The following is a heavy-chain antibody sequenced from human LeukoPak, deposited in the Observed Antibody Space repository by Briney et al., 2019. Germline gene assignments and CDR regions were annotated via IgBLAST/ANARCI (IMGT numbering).Heavy chain of an antibody. CDR1: GYSFTSYW. CDR3: ARLVVVVVPAATSYYYYYMDV. J-gene: IGHJ6*03. V-gene: IGHV5-51*01. Sequence: GESLKISCRGSGYSFTSYWIGWVGRMPGKGLEWRGIIYPGDPDTRYNPSSQGQVTIPPTKSLSTAYLQWSSLKASDTAMYYCARLVVVVVPAATSYYYYYMDVWGKGTTVTVSS. D-gene: IGHD2-2*01. CDR2: IYPGDPDT.